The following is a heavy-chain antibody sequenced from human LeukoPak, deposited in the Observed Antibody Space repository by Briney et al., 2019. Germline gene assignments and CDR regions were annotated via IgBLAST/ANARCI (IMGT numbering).Heavy chain of an antibody. D-gene: IGHD2-2*01. Sequence: ASVKVSCKVSGYTLTELSIHWVRQAPGKGLEWMGGFDPEDGETIYAQKFQGRVTMTEDTSTDTAYMELSSLRSEDTAVYYCATDLWVTSTSCYWGQGTLVTVSS. CDR1: GYTLTELS. CDR2: FDPEDGET. CDR3: ATDLWVTSTSCY. V-gene: IGHV1-24*01. J-gene: IGHJ4*02.